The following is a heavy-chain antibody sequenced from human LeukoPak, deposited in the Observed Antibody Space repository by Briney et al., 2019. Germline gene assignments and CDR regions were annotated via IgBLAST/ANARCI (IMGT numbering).Heavy chain of an antibody. D-gene: IGHD1-26*01. CDR3: AKPNMGYWAIDS. J-gene: IGHJ4*02. CDR1: TFTFSSYT. CDR2: ISGSGGST. V-gene: IGHV3-23*01. Sequence: GGSLRLSCAASTFTFSSYTMTWVRQAPGKGLEWVSGISGSGGSTYHADSVRGRFTISRDNSKNMVYLQMNSLRAEDTAVYYCAKPNMGYWAIDSWGQGTLVTVSS.